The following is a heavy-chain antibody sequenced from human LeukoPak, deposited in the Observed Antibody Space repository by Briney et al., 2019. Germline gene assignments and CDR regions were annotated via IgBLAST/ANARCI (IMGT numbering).Heavy chain of an antibody. CDR1: GVSISSGDYY. Sequence: SETLSLTCTVSGVSISSGDYYWSWIRQTPGKGLEWIGYIYYSGSTYYNPSLKSRVTISVDTSKNQFSLKLSSVTAADTAVYYCAREGYCSSTSCSPYNWFDPWGQGTLVTVSS. J-gene: IGHJ5*02. CDR3: AREGYCSSTSCSPYNWFDP. CDR2: IYYSGST. D-gene: IGHD2-2*01. V-gene: IGHV4-30-4*01.